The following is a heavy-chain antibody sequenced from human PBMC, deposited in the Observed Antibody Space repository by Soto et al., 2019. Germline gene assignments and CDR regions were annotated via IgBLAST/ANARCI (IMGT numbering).Heavy chain of an antibody. CDR3: AKDRAINYDFWSGYPHGYGMDV. CDR2: ISAYNGNT. V-gene: IGHV1-18*01. CDR1: GYTFTSYG. Sequence: ASVKVSCKASGYTFTSYGISWVRQAPGQGLEWMGWISAYNGNTNYAQKLQGRVTMTTDTSTSTAYMELRSLRSDDTAVYYCAKDRAINYDFWSGYPHGYGMDVWGQGTTVTVSS. D-gene: IGHD3-3*01. J-gene: IGHJ6*02.